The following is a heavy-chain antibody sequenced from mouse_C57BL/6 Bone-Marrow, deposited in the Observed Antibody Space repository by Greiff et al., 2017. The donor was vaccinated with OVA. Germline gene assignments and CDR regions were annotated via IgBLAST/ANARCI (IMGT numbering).Heavy chain of an antibody. CDR3: ARHGNWYFDV. J-gene: IGHJ1*03. CDR1: GFTFSDYG. D-gene: IGHD1-1*01. CDR2: ISSGSSTI. Sequence: EVKLVESGGGLVKPGGSLKLSCAASGFTFSDYGMHWVCQAPEKGLEWVAYISSGSSTIYYADTVKGRFTISRDNAKNTLFLQMTSLRSEDTAMYYCARHGNWYFDVWGTGTTVTVSS. V-gene: IGHV5-17*01.